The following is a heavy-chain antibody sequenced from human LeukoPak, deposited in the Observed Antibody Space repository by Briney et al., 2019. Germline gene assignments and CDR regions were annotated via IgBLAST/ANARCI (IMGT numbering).Heavy chain of an antibody. CDR1: GFTVSSNY. Sequence: EGSLRLSCAASGFTVSSNYMSWVRQAPGKGLEWVSAISGSANTYYADSVKGRFTISRDNSKNTLYLQMNSLRAEDTAIYYCARFGSNWYEDYWGQGTLVTVSS. V-gene: IGHV3-53*01. CDR3: ARFGSNWYEDY. J-gene: IGHJ4*02. CDR2: ISGSANT. D-gene: IGHD6-13*01.